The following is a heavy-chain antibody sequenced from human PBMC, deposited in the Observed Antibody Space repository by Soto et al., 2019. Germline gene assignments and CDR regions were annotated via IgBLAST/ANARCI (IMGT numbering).Heavy chain of an antibody. D-gene: IGHD3-16*01. Sequence: QVQLQESGPGLVKPSQTLSLTCTVSGGSIRSGSYYWSWIRQHPGQGLEWVGYIYLGGSTYYNPSLETQFTISLDTSKNHFSPKLSSVTAADTAVYYCARVAELWGDAFDIWGQGTMVTVSS. J-gene: IGHJ3*02. V-gene: IGHV4-31*01. CDR3: ARVAELWGDAFDI. CDR1: GGSIRSGSYY. CDR2: IYLGGST.